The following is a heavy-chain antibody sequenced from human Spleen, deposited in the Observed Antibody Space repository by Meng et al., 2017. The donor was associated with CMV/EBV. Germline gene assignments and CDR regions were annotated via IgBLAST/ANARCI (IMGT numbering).Heavy chain of an antibody. CDR2: INQNSGAT. J-gene: IGHJ6*02. V-gene: IGHV1-2*02. CDR1: GYTFSGYY. Sequence: ASVKVSCKASGYTFSGYYIHWVRQAPGQGLEWMGWINQNSGATNYAQRFQGRVTMTWDTSTSTAHMELSRLNSDDTVVYYCARAYCSSNICPDYISYYYSMDVWGQGTTVTVSS. CDR3: ARAYCSSNICPDYISYYYSMDV. D-gene: IGHD2-2*01.